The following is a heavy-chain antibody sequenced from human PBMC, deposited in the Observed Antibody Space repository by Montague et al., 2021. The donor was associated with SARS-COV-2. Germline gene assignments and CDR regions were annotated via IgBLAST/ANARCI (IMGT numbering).Heavy chain of an antibody. CDR3: AREDPIQAFDI. D-gene: IGHD5-18*01. V-gene: IGHV3-30-3*01. CDR2: ISYDGSNK. J-gene: IGHJ3*02. CDR1: GFTFSSYA. Sequence: SLRLSCAASGFTFSSYAMHWVRQAPGKGLEWVAVISYDGSNKYYADSVKGRFTFSRDNSKNTLYLQMNSLRAEDTAVYYCAREDPIQAFDIWGQGTMVTVSS.